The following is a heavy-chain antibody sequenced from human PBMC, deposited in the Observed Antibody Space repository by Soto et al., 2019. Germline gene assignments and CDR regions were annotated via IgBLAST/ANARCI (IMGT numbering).Heavy chain of an antibody. CDR3: ARSFYGSGTSSWFDP. Sequence: PSETLSLTCTVSGGSISSGGYSWSWIRQPPGKGLEWIGYIYHSGSTYYNPSLKSRVTISVDTSKNQFSLKLSSVTAADTAVYYCARSFYGSGTSSWFDPWGQGTLVTVSS. CDR2: IYHSGST. CDR1: GGSISSGGYS. V-gene: IGHV4-30-2*01. D-gene: IGHD3-10*01. J-gene: IGHJ5*02.